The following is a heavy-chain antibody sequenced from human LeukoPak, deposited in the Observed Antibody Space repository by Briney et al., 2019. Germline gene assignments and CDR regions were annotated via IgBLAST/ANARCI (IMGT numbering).Heavy chain of an antibody. CDR3: ARGPQLTYFYYMDV. CDR2: ISGSGGTP. CDR1: EFTFNYYD. V-gene: IGHV3-23*01. J-gene: IGHJ6*03. D-gene: IGHD5-24*01. Sequence: GGSLRLSCAASEFTFNYYDMNWVRQAPGKGLEWVSAISGSGGTPYYADSVKGRFTISRDNSKNTLYLQMNSLRAEDTAVYYCARGPQLTYFYYMDVWGKGTTVTVSS.